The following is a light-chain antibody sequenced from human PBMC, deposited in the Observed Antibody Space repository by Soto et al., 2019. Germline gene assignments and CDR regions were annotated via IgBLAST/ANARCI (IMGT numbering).Light chain of an antibody. CDR1: QDVVSY. V-gene: IGKV1-12*01. CDR3: QQANSFPIT. CDR2: ETS. J-gene: IGKJ5*01. Sequence: DIDMTQAPSSLSASVGDRVTITCRAGQDVVSYLNWYQQKPGKAPRLLIYETSILQSGVSSRFSGSGSGTDFTLTISSLQPEDFATYYCQQANSFPITFGQGTQLEIK.